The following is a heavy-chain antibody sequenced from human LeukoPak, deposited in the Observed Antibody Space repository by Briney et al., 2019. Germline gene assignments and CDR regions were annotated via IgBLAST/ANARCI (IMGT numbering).Heavy chain of an antibody. CDR1: GFTFISYA. Sequence: PGGSLRLSCAASGFTFISYAMSWVRQAPGKGLEWVSAISGSAISTYYADSVKGRFTISRDNSKNTVYLQMNSLRAEDTAVYYCARASRLGYCSGGSCYNYWGQGTLVTVSS. CDR2: ISGSAIST. V-gene: IGHV3-23*01. CDR3: ARASRLGYCSGGSCYNY. D-gene: IGHD2-15*01. J-gene: IGHJ4*02.